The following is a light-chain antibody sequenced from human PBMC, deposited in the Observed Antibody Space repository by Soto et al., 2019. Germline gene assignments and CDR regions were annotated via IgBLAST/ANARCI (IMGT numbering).Light chain of an antibody. CDR3: MQALQTPVT. V-gene: IGKV2-28*01. CDR1: QTLLHSNGYNY. J-gene: IGKJ5*01. Sequence: DLVMTQSPLSLPVTPGEPASISCRSSQTLLHSNGYNYLDWYLQKRGQSPQLLIYLGSNRASGVPDRFSGSGSGTDFTRKISRVEAEDVGVYYCMQALQTPVTFGQGTRLEIK. CDR2: LGS.